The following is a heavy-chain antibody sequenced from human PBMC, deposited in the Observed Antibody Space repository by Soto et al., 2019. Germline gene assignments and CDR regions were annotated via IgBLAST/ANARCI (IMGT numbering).Heavy chain of an antibody. D-gene: IGHD1-1*01. J-gene: IGHJ5*02. CDR1: GASISGFY. CDR3: VRDGTKTLRDWFDP. Sequence: SETLSLTCTASGASISGFYWSWIRKSAGKGLEWIGRIYATGTTDYNPSLKSRVMMSVDTSKKQFSLKLRSVTAADTAVYYCVRDGTKTLRDWFDPWGQGISVTVSS. V-gene: IGHV4-4*07. CDR2: IYATGTT.